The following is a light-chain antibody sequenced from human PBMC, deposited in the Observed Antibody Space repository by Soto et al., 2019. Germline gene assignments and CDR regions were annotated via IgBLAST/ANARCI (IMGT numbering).Light chain of an antibody. Sequence: QSVLTQPAFVSGSPGQSITISCTGTSSDVGGYNYVSWYQQHPGKAPKLMIYEVSNRPSGVSNRFSGSKSGNTASLTISGLQAEDEADYYCSSYTSSSIRVFGTGTKLTVL. V-gene: IGLV2-14*01. CDR1: SSDVGGYNY. CDR3: SSYTSSSIRV. J-gene: IGLJ1*01. CDR2: EVS.